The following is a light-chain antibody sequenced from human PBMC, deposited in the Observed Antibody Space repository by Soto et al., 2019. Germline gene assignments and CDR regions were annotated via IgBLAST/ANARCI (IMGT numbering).Light chain of an antibody. CDR3: AAWDDSLNGPV. CDR2: DNI. CDR1: ASNLGAKYA. V-gene: IGLV1-40*01. J-gene: IGLJ2*01. Sequence: QSVLTQPPSVSGAPGQRVTISCTGSASNLGAKYAVHWYQHLPGTAPKLLIYDNIHRPSGVPDRFSGSKSDTSASLAIDGLQSDDEADYYCAAWDDSLNGPVFGGGTKVTVL.